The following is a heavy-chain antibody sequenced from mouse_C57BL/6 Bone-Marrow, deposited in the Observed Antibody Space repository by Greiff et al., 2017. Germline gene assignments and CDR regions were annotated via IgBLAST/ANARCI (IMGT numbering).Heavy chain of an antibody. D-gene: IGHD2-3*01. CDR2: INPNNGGT. J-gene: IGHJ3*01. V-gene: IGHV1-18*01. CDR1: GYTFTDYN. Sequence: VQLQQSGPELVKPGASVKIPCKASGYTFTDYNMDWVKQSHGKSLEWIGDINPNNGGTIYNQKFKGKATLTVDNSSSTAYMELRSLTSEDTAVYYWAAWLLMFAYWGQGTLVTVSA. CDR3: AAWLLMFAY.